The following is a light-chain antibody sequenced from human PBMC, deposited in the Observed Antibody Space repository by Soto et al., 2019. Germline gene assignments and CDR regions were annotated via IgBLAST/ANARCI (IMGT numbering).Light chain of an antibody. Sequence: QSVLTQPHSVSGAPGQRVTISCTGSSSNIGAGYDVHWYQQLPGTAPKLLIYGNSNRPSGVPDRFSGSKSGTSASLAITGLQAEDEADYYCQSYDSSLSVAVFGGGTQLTVL. CDR3: QSYDSSLSVAV. CDR2: GNS. V-gene: IGLV1-40*01. J-gene: IGLJ7*01. CDR1: SSNIGAGYD.